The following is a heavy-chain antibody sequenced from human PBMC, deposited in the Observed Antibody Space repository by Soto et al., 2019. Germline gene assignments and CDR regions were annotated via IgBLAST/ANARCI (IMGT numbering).Heavy chain of an antibody. CDR2: ISAYNGNT. J-gene: IGHJ6*01. CDR3: ARVGFXSSGWLGGYYYYYGMDV. D-gene: IGHD6-19*01. V-gene: IGHV1-18*04. CDR1: GYTFTSYG. Sequence: ASVKVSCKASGYTFTSYGISWVRQAPGQGLEWMGWISAYNGNTNYAQKLQGRVTMTTDTSTSTAYMELRSLRSDDTAVYYCARVGFXSSGWLGGYYYYYGMDVWGQGTTVTVSS.